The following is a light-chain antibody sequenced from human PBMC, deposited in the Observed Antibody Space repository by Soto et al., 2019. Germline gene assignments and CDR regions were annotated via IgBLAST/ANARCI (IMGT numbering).Light chain of an antibody. CDR2: TAS. CDR3: QQSDSTPPT. V-gene: IGKV1-39*01. J-gene: IGKJ1*01. Sequence: DIQMTQSPSSLSASVGDRVTITCRASQNISDCLNWYQQKPGKVPNVLIHTASSLQSGVPTRFSGSGLGTDFTLSLSSLQPDDFATYFCQQSDSTPPTFGQGTKVEIK. CDR1: QNISDC.